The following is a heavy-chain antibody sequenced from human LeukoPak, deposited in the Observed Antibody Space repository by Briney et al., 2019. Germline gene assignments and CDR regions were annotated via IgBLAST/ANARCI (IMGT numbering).Heavy chain of an antibody. CDR1: GYSFSTYW. Sequence: GESLKISCRGSGYSFSTYWVGWVRQMPGKGLEWMGIMYPGDSDTRYSPSFQGRFTISADKSISTAYLQWSSLKASDTAMYYCARRDGYNMGAFDIWGQGTMVTVSS. CDR2: MYPGDSDT. V-gene: IGHV5-51*01. D-gene: IGHD5-24*01. CDR3: ARRDGYNMGAFDI. J-gene: IGHJ3*02.